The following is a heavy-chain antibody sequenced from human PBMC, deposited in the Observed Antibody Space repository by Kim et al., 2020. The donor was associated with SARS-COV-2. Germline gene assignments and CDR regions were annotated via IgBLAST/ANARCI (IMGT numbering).Heavy chain of an antibody. Sequence: GGSLRLSCAASGFTFSSYGMHWVRQAPGKGLEWVAVISYDGSNKYYADSVKGRFTISRDNSKNTLYLQMNSLRAEDTAVYYCAKDPGAYYYDSSGYHYSYFDYWGQGTLVTVSS. CDR3: AKDPGAYYYDSSGYHYSYFDY. D-gene: IGHD3-22*01. CDR1: GFTFSSYG. V-gene: IGHV3-30*18. J-gene: IGHJ4*02. CDR2: ISYDGSNK.